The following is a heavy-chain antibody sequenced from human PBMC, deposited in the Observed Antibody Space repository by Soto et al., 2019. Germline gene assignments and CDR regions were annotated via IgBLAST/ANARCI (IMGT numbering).Heavy chain of an antibody. V-gene: IGHV1-18*01. J-gene: IGHJ4*02. CDR1: GYTFTSYG. Sequence: ASVKVSCKTSGYTFTSYGVAWVRQAPGQGLEWMGWISTSKGDTTYAQKFQGRVTMTTDTSTSTAYMELRSLRSDDTAVYYCATRSPAFDYWGQGTLVTVSS. CDR2: ISTSKGDT. CDR3: ATRSPAFDY.